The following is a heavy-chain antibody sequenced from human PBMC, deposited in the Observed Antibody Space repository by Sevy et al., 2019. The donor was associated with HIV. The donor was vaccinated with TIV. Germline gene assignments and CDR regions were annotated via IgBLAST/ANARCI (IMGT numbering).Heavy chain of an antibody. D-gene: IGHD2-8*01. CDR3: AREGCTKPHDY. V-gene: IGHV3-23*01. CDR2: LSFGCGEI. J-gene: IGHJ4*02. Sequence: GGSLRLSCAASGFTFSKYSMSWVRQPPGKGLEWVSTLSFGCGEINYADSVKGRFTSSRDNSKGSVYLQMNNLRPEDTAVYYCAREGCTKPHDYWGQGTLVTVSS. CDR1: GFTFSKYS.